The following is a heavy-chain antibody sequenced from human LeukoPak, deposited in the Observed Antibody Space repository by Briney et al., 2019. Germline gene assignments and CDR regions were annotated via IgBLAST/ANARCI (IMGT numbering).Heavy chain of an antibody. Sequence: PGGSLRLSCAASGFTFSSYSMNWVRQAPGKGLEWVSSINSRSGAIYYADSVKGRFTISGDNAKNLLYLQMNSLRAEDTAVYYCAREQYSYYGMDVWGQGTTVTVSS. CDR1: GFTFSSYS. V-gene: IGHV3-21*06. J-gene: IGHJ6*02. CDR3: AREQYSYYGMDV. CDR2: INSRSGAI.